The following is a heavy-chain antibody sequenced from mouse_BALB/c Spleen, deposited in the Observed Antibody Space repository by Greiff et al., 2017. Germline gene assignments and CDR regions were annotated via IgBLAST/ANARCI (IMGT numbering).Heavy chain of an antibody. CDR1: GYSITSDYA. CDR3: ARSRDYDVGAWFAY. CDR2: ISYSGST. Sequence: VQLQQSGPGLVKPSQSLSLTCTVTGYSITSDYAWNWIRQFPGNKLEWMGYISYSGSTSYNPSLKSRISITRDTSKNQFFLQLNSVTTEDTATYYCARSRDYDVGAWFAYWGQGTLVTVSA. J-gene: IGHJ3*01. D-gene: IGHD2-4*01. V-gene: IGHV3-2*02.